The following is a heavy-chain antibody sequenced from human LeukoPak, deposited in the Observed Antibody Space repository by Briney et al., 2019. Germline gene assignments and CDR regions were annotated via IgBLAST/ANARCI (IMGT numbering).Heavy chain of an antibody. D-gene: IGHD6-13*01. V-gene: IGHV4-30-2*01. J-gene: IGHJ4*02. CDR1: GGSISSGGYY. CDR2: IYHSGST. Sequence: SETLSLTCTVSGGSISSGGYYWSWIRQPPGKGLEWIGYIYHSGSTYYNPSLKSRVTISVDRSKNQFSLKLSSVTAADTAVYYCARSGNCLYSSSWCLGYWGQGTLVTVSS. CDR3: ARSGNCLYSSSWCLGY.